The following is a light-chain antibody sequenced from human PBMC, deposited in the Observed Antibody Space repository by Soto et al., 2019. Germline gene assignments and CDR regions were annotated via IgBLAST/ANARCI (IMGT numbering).Light chain of an antibody. J-gene: IGKJ1*01. Sequence: DIQMTQSPSTLSASVGDRVIITCRASQSISNWLAWYQQKPGKAPNPLIYKASSLKSGVPSRFSGSGSGTEFTLTISSLQPDDFATYYCQQYDTYWTFGQGTKVEFK. CDR3: QQYDTYWT. V-gene: IGKV1-5*03. CDR1: QSISNW. CDR2: KAS.